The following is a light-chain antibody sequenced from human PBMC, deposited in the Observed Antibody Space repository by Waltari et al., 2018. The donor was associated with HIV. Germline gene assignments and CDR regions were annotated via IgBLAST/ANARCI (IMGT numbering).Light chain of an antibody. CDR2: EVY. CDR3: SSYGGITTCGV. CDR1: RSDVGSNNY. V-gene: IGLV2-8*01. Sequence: QSALTPPPSASGSPGQSVTIPCNGTRSDVGSNNYVSWYPQYPGKAPTLMMYEVYKRPAGVPHRFVGSKSGNTASLTVSGLQAEDEANYYCSSYGGITTCGVFGGGTKLTVL. J-gene: IGLJ2*01.